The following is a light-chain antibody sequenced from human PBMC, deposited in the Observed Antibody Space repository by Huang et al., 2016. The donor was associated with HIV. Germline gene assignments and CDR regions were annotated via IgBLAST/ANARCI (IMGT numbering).Light chain of an antibody. V-gene: IGKV1-9*01. CDR3: QQLDTYPIT. CDR1: QDINTN. J-gene: IGKJ5*01. Sequence: IQLTQSPSSLSASVGDRVTITCRASQDINTNLAWYQQKPGKAPKVLIYAASQLQSGVPSRFSGSASGIYFSLTINNLQPEDFATYYCQQLDTYPITFGQGTRLDI. CDR2: AAS.